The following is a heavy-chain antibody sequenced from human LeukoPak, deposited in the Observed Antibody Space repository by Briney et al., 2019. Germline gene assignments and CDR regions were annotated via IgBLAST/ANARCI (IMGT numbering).Heavy chain of an antibody. J-gene: IGHJ4*02. CDR2: ISGSGGST. V-gene: IGHV3-23*01. CDR1: GFTFSSYA. Sequence: TGGPLRLSCAASGFTFSSYAMSWVRQAPGKGLEWVSAISGSGGSTYYADSVKGRFTTSRDNSKNTLYLQMNSLRAEDTAVYYCAKADGGYYYWGQGTLVTVSS. CDR3: AKADGGYYY. D-gene: IGHD3-22*01.